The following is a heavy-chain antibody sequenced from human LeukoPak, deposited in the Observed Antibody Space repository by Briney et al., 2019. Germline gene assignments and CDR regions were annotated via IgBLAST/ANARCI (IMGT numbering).Heavy chain of an antibody. J-gene: IGHJ4*02. CDR3: ARDGNTYYYDSSGYYFDY. CDR1: GFTFSDYY. CDR2: ISSSGSTI. V-gene: IGHV3-11*04. D-gene: IGHD3-22*01. Sequence: PGGSLRLSCAASGFTFSDYYMSWIRQAPGKGLEWVSYISSSGSTIYYADSVKGRFTISRDNAKNSLYLQMNSLRAEDTAVYYCARDGNTYYYDSSGYYFDYWGQGTLVTVPS.